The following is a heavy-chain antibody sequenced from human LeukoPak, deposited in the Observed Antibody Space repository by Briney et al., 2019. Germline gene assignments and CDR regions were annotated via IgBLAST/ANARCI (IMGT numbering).Heavy chain of an antibody. D-gene: IGHD3-3*01. Sequence: PSETLSLTCTVSGGSISSYYWSWIRQPPGKGLEWIGYIYYSGSTNYNPSLKSRVTISVDTSKNQFSLKLSSVTAADTAVYYCARSEVTIFEDTGYYYGMDVWGQGTTVTVSS. CDR1: GGSISSYY. V-gene: IGHV4-59*01. CDR2: IYYSGST. J-gene: IGHJ6*02. CDR3: ARSEVTIFEDTGYYYGMDV.